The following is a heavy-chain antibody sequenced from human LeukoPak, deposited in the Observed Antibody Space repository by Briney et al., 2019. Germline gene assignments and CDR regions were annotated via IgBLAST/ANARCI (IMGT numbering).Heavy chain of an antibody. Sequence: GGXLRLSCAASGFTFSSYSMNWVRQAPGKGREWVSTISGSGASTYYADSVKGRFTISRDNAKNSLYLQMNSLRAEDTAVYYCARRVVPAAMSDYWGQGTLVTVSS. CDR1: GFTFSSYS. V-gene: IGHV3-21*01. CDR2: ISGSGAST. D-gene: IGHD2-2*01. J-gene: IGHJ4*02. CDR3: ARRVVPAAMSDY.